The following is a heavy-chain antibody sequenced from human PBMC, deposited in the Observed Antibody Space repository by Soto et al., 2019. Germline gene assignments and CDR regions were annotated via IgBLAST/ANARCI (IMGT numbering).Heavy chain of an antibody. J-gene: IGHJ6*02. CDR2: INHSGST. CDR1: GGSFSGYY. V-gene: IGHV4-34*01. CDR3: ARILIVVVPAAGSGMDV. D-gene: IGHD2-2*01. Sequence: SETLSLTCAVYGGSFSGYYWSWIRQPPGPGLEWIGEINHSGSTNYNPSLKMQVTISVDTPKNQFSLKLSSVTAADAAVYYCARILIVVVPAAGSGMDVWGQGTTVTVSS.